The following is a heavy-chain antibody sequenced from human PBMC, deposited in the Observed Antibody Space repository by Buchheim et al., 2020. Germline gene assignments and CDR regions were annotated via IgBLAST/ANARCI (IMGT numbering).Heavy chain of an antibody. CDR2: ISYDGSNK. CDR1: GFTFSSYA. J-gene: IGHJ4*02. D-gene: IGHD6-19*01. Sequence: QVQLVESGGGVVQPGRSLRLSCAASGFTFSSYAMHWVRQAPGKGLEWVAVISYDGSNKYYADSVKGRFTISRDHSTNTLYLQMNSLRAEDTAVYYCAKSSIAVAGTLVCWGQGTL. CDR3: AKSSIAVAGTLVC. V-gene: IGHV3-30*04.